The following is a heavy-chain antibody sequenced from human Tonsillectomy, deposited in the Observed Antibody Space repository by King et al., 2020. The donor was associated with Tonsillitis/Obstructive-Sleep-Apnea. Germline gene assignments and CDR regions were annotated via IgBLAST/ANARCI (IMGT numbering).Heavy chain of an antibody. CDR2: ISSSGSTI. V-gene: IGHV3-48*03. CDR1: GFTFSSYE. Sequence: VQLVESGGDLVQPGGSLRLSCAASGFTFSSYEMNWVRQAPGKGLEWVSYISSSGSTIYYADSVKGRFTISRDNAKNSLYLQMNSLSAEDTAVYYCAREARVYGSGTFFDYWGQGTLVTFSS. J-gene: IGHJ4*02. CDR3: AREARVYGSGTFFDY. D-gene: IGHD3-10*01.